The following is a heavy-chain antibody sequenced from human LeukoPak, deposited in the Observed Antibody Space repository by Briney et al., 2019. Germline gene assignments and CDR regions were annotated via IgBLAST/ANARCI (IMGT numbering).Heavy chain of an antibody. D-gene: IGHD4/OR15-4a*01. V-gene: IGHV4-39*01. CDR3: ARRKGAYSSYYYYTDV. Sequence: PSETLSLTCTVSGGSISSSSYYWGWIRQPPGKGLEWIGSIYYSGSTYYNPSLKSRVTISVDTSKNQFSLKLSSVTAADTAVYYCARRKGAYSSYYYYTDVWGKGTPVTVSS. CDR1: GGSISSSSYY. CDR2: IYYSGST. J-gene: IGHJ6*03.